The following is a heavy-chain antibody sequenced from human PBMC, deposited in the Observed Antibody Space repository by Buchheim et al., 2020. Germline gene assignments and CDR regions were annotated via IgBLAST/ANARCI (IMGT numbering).Heavy chain of an antibody. Sequence: EVQLVESGGGLVQPGGSLRLSCAASGFTFSSYSMNWVRQAPGKGLEWVSYISSSSSTIYYADSVKGRFTISRDNAKNSLYLQMNNLRAEGTAVYYCARQVGARRSYYYYYMDVWGKGTT. J-gene: IGHJ6*03. CDR3: ARQVGARRSYYYYYMDV. CDR2: ISSSSSTI. D-gene: IGHD1-26*01. CDR1: GFTFSSYS. V-gene: IGHV3-48*01.